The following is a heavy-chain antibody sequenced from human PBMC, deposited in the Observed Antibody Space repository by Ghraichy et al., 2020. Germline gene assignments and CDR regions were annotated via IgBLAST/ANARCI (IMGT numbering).Heavy chain of an antibody. D-gene: IGHD3-16*01. CDR3: ARGTYYFTRTPTYGMDV. CDR2: MNPNSGNT. V-gene: IGHV1-8*01. CDR1: GYTFTSYD. J-gene: IGHJ6*02. Sequence: ASVKVSCKASGYTFTSYDINWVRQATGQGLEWMGWMNPNSGNTGYAQKFQGRVTMTRNTSISTAYMELSSLRSEDTAVYYCARGTYYFTRTPTYGMDVWGQGTTVTVSS.